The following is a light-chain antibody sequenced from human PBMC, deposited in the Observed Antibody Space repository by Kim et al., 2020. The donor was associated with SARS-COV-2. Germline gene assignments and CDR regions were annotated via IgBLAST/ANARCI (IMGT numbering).Light chain of an antibody. CDR2: GAS. CDR1: QSVDRN. V-gene: IGKV3-15*01. Sequence: EIVMTQSPATLSVSPGETVTLSCRASQSVDRNLAWYQQKPGQAPRVLIYGASTRATGLPARISGSGSGTDFTLTISSLQSEDFAVYYCQQYENWPRTFGQGTKVETK. CDR3: QQYENWPRT. J-gene: IGKJ1*01.